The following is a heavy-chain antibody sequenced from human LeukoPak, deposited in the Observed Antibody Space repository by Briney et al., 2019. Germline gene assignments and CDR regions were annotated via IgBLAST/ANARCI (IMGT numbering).Heavy chain of an antibody. V-gene: IGHV3-21*01. CDR2: ISSSSSYI. CDR3: ARVGYSADAFDI. CDR1: GFTFSSYS. Sequence: GGSLRLSCAASGFTFSSYSMNWVRQAPGKGLEWVSSISSSSSYIYYADSVKGRFTISRDNAKSSLYLQMNSLRAEDTAVHYCARVGYSADAFDIWGQGTMVTVSS. J-gene: IGHJ3*02. D-gene: IGHD6-13*01.